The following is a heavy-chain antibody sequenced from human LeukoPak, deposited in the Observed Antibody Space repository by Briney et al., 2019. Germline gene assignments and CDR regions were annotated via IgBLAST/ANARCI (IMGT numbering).Heavy chain of an antibody. Sequence: GRSLRLSCAASGFTFSSYGMHWVRQAPGKGLEWVAVIWYDGSNKYYADSVKGRFTISRDNSKNTLYLQMNSLRAEDTAVYYCAGDGGDIVVVPAAMYYFDYWGQGTLVTVSS. D-gene: IGHD2-2*01. CDR3: AGDGGDIVVVPAAMYYFDY. V-gene: IGHV3-33*01. CDR2: IWYDGSNK. CDR1: GFTFSSYG. J-gene: IGHJ4*02.